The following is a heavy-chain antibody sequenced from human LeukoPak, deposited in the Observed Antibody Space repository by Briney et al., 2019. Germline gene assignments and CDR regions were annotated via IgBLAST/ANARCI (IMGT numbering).Heavy chain of an antibody. CDR3: ARSGTYYDFWSGYYAAN. J-gene: IGHJ4*02. CDR2: INPSGGST. V-gene: IGHV1-46*01. CDR1: GYTFTSYY. D-gene: IGHD3-3*01. Sequence: ASVKVSCKASGYTFTSYYMHWVRQAPGQGLEWMGIINPSGGSTSYAQKFQGRVTITADESTSTAYMELSSLRSEDTAVYYCARSGTYYDFWSGYYAANWGQGTLVTVSS.